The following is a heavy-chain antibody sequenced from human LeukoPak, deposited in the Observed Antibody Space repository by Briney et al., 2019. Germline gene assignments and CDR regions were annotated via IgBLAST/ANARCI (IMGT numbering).Heavy chain of an antibody. D-gene: IGHD4-23*01. J-gene: IGHJ6*02. CDR1: GFTFSSYS. V-gene: IGHV3-21*01. CDR3: ARPTAVSTKTRSGFYYGMDV. CDR2: ISSSSSYI. Sequence: PGGSLRLSCAASGFTFSSYSMNWVRQAPGKGLEWVSSISSSSSYIYYADSVKGRFTISRDNAKNSLYLQMNSLRAEDTAVYYCARPTAVSTKTRSGFYYGMDVWGQGTTVTVSS.